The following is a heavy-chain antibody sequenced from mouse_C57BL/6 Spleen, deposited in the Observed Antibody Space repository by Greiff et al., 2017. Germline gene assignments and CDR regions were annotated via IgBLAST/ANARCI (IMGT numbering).Heavy chain of an antibody. Sequence: VQLVESGPGLVKPSQSLSLTCSVTGYSITSGYYWNWIRQFPGNKLEWMGYISYDGSNNYNPSLKNRISITRDTSKNQFFLKLNSVTTEDTATYYCARGYDGYPYYYAMDYWGQGTSVTVSS. J-gene: IGHJ4*01. CDR2: ISYDGSN. D-gene: IGHD2-3*01. V-gene: IGHV3-6*01. CDR1: GYSITSGYY. CDR3: ARGYDGYPYYYAMDY.